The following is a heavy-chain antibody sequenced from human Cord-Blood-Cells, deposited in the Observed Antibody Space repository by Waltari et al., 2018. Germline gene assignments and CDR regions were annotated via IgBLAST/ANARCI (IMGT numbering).Heavy chain of an antibody. CDR3: ARGATVTNDSYYYGMDV. D-gene: IGHD4-17*01. CDR1: GDSVSSNSAA. Sequence: QVQLQQSGPGLVKPSQTLSLTCAISGDSVSSNSAAWNWIRQSPSRGLEWLGRTYYRYKWYNDYAVSVKSRITINPDTSKNQFSLQLNSVTPEDTAVYYCARGATVTNDSYYYGMDVWGQGTTVTVSS. J-gene: IGHJ6*02. V-gene: IGHV6-1*01. CDR2: TYYRYKWYN.